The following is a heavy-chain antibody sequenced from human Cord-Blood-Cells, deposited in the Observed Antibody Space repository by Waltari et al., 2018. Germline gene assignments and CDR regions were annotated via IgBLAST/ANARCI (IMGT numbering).Heavy chain of an antibody. Sequence: QVQLVESGGGVVQPGRSLRLSCAASGFTFSSYGMHWVRQAPGKGLEWVAVISYDGSNKYYADAVKGRFTISRDNSKNTLYLQMNSLRAEDTAVYYCAKDRLGIGVLYYFDYWGQGTLVTVSS. J-gene: IGHJ4*02. D-gene: IGHD2-21*01. CDR3: AKDRLGIGVLYYFDY. V-gene: IGHV3-30*18. CDR2: ISYDGSNK. CDR1: GFTFSSYG.